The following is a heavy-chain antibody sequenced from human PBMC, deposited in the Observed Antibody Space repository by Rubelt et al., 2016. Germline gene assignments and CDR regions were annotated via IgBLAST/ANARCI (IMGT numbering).Heavy chain of an antibody. J-gene: IGHJ4*02. D-gene: IGHD5-18*01. Sequence: VQLVESGGGLVQPGGSLRLSCAASGFTFSDYYMSWIRQAPGKGLEWVSYISSSSSYTNYADCVKGRFTISRDNAKNSVYLQMNSLRAEDTAVYYCARVMRGYSYGYRDYWGQGTLVTVSS. V-gene: IGHV3-11*05. CDR1: GFTFSDYY. CDR3: ARVMRGYSYGYRDY. CDR2: ISSSSSYT.